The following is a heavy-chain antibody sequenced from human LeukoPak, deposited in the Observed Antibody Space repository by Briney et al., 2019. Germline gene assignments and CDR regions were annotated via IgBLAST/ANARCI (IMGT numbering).Heavy chain of an antibody. Sequence: GGSLRLSCAASGFSVSRNYMNWVRQAPGKGLEWVSVMYIGGSTYYTDSVRGRFTTSRDNSKNTLHLQMDSLRAEDTAVYYCAREARAGDNVLLWFGEFWEGDAFDIWGQGTMVTVSS. V-gene: IGHV3-66*01. CDR2: MYIGGST. CDR3: AREARAGDNVLLWFGEFWEGDAFDI. CDR1: GFSVSRNY. J-gene: IGHJ3*02. D-gene: IGHD3-10*01.